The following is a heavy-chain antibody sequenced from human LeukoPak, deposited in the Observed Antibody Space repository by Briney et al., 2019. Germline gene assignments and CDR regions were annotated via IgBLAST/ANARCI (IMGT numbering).Heavy chain of an antibody. D-gene: IGHD3-10*01. CDR2: ISSSSSTI. V-gene: IGHV3-48*01. CDR3: AREPRGAYFDY. Sequence: PGGSLRLSCAASGFTFSSYSMNWVCQAPGKGLEWVSYISSSSSTIYYADSVKGRFTISRDNAKNSLYLQMNSLRAEDTAVYYCAREPRGAYFDYWGQGTLVTVSS. CDR1: GFTFSSYS. J-gene: IGHJ4*02.